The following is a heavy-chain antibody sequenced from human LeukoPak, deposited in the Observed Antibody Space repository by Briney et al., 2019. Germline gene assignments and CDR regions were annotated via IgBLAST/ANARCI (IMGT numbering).Heavy chain of an antibody. Sequence: GGSLRLSCAASGFPFSTYAMHWVRQVPGKGLEWVAVISYDGSHKYYPDSVKGRFTISRDNSKNTLYLQMSSLRPEDTAIYYCAKDRDTISIYYFYGMDVGGQGTTVTVSS. J-gene: IGHJ6*02. D-gene: IGHD5-18*01. CDR3: AKDRDTISIYYFYGMDV. CDR1: GFPFSTYA. CDR2: ISYDGSHK. V-gene: IGHV3-30*18.